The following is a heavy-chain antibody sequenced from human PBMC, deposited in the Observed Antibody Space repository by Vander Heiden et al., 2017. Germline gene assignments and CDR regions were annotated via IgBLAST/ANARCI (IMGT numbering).Heavy chain of an antibody. V-gene: IGHV3-30-3*01. J-gene: IGHJ6*02. Sequence: QVQLVESGGGVVQPGRSLRLSCAAPGFTFSSYAMHWVRQAPGRGLEWVAVISYDGSNKYYADSVKGRFTISRDNSRNTLYVQMNSLRAEDTAVYYCARGVPPYGIDVWGQGTTVTVSS. CDR2: ISYDGSNK. CDR1: GFTFSSYA. CDR3: ARGVPPYGIDV.